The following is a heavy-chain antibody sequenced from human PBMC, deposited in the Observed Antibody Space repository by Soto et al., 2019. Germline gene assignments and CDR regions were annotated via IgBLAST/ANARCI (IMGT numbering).Heavy chain of an antibody. J-gene: IGHJ5*02. D-gene: IGHD3-10*01. V-gene: IGHV1-24*01. CDR1: GYTLTELS. CDR3: ATKGVLKWFGELRVEGWFDP. CDR2: FDPEDGET. Sequence: ASVKVSCKVSGYTLTELSMHWVRQAPGKGLEWMGGFDPEDGETIYAQKFQGRVTMTEDTSTDTAYMELSSLRSEDTAVYYCATKGVLKWFGELRVEGWFDPWGQGTLVTVSS.